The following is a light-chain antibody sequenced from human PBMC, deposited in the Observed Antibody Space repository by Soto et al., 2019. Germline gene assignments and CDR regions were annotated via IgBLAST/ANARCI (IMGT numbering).Light chain of an antibody. V-gene: IGLV2-14*01. Sequence: QSALTQPASVSGSPGQSITISCTGTSSDVGGYRYVSWYQQHPGKAPKLMIYEVSNRPSGVSNRFSGSKSGNTASLTISGLQAEDEADYYCSSYTSSNTLHVVFGGGTKLTAL. CDR2: EVS. CDR1: SSDVGGYRY. J-gene: IGLJ2*01. CDR3: SSYTSSNTLHVV.